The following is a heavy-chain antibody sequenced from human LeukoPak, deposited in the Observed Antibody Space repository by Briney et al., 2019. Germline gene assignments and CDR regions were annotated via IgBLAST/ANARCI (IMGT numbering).Heavy chain of an antibody. CDR2: IYYSGST. CDR1: GGSISSGDYY. J-gene: IGHJ4*02. Sequence: SETLYLTCTVSGGSISSGDYYWSWIRQPPGKGLEWIGYIYYSGSTYYNPSLKSRVTISVDTSKNQFSLKLSSVTAADTAVYYCARNWVDNWTEYYFDYWGQGTLVTVSS. D-gene: IGHD1-20*01. V-gene: IGHV4-30-4*08. CDR3: ARNWVDNWTEYYFDY.